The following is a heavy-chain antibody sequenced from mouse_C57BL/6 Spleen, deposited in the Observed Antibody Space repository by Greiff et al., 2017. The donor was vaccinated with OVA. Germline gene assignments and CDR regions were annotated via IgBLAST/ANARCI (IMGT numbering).Heavy chain of an antibody. V-gene: IGHV1-59*01. CDR1: GYTFTSYW. J-gene: IGHJ1*03. CDR2: IDPSDSYT. Sequence: QVQLQQPGAELVRPGTSVKLSCKASGYTFTSYWMHWVKQRPGQGLEWIGVIDPSDSYTNYNQKFKGKATLTVDTSSSTAYMQLSSLTSEDSAVYYCAKGDGSSYDWYFDGWGTGTTVTVSA. D-gene: IGHD1-1*01. CDR3: AKGDGSSYDWYFDG.